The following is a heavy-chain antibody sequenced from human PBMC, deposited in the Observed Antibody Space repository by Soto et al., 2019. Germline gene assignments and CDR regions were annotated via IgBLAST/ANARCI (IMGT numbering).Heavy chain of an antibody. Sequence: GGSLRLSCAASGFTFSSYSVNWVRQAPGRGLEWVSYISSSGSAIYYADSVKGRFAISRDNGKNSLYLQMSILRDDVTALYYCARGTMGSWSFDYWGQGTPVTVSS. CDR2: ISSSGSAI. D-gene: IGHD6-13*01. V-gene: IGHV3-48*02. J-gene: IGHJ4*02. CDR1: GFTFSSYS. CDR3: ARGTMGSWSFDY.